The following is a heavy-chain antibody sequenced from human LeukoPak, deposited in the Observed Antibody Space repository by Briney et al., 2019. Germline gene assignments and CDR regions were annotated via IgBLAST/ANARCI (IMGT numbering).Heavy chain of an antibody. CDR3: ARAPHYCISTSCYPTGDGFDI. Sequence: ASVKVSCKASGYTLTSYGISWVRQAPGQGLEWMGWFSARDSKTNCAQSLQGRVTMTTETSTNTAYMELRSLTSDDTAVYYCARAPHYCISTSCYPTGDGFDIWGQGTMVTVSS. V-gene: IGHV1-18*01. J-gene: IGHJ3*02. CDR2: FSARDSKT. CDR1: GYTLTSYG. D-gene: IGHD2-2*01.